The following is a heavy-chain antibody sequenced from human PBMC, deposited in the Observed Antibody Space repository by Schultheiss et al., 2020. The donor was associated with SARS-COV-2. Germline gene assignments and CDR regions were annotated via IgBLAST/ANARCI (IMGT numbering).Heavy chain of an antibody. CDR1: GFNFSDNY. CDR2: IWYDGSNK. V-gene: IGHV3-33*08. J-gene: IGHJ5*02. CDR3: AITRRAWFDP. Sequence: GESLKISCADTGFNFSDNYMNWVRRAPGKGLEWVAVIWYDGSNKYYADSVKGRFTISRDNSKNTLYLQMNSLRAEDTAVYYCAITRRAWFDPWGQGTLVTVSS.